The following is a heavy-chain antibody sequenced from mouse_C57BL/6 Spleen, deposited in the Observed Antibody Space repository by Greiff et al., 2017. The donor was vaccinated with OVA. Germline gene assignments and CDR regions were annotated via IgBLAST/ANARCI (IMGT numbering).Heavy chain of an antibody. CDR3: ARLNWDAGDY. Sequence: EVQLQQSGPVLVKPGASVKMSCKASGYTFTDYCMNWVKQSHGKSLEWIGVINPYNGGTSYNQKFKGKATLTVDKSSSTAYMELNSLTSEDSAVYYCARLNWDAGDYWGQGTTLTVSS. V-gene: IGHV1-19*01. J-gene: IGHJ2*01. CDR1: GYTFTDYC. D-gene: IGHD4-1*01. CDR2: INPYNGGT.